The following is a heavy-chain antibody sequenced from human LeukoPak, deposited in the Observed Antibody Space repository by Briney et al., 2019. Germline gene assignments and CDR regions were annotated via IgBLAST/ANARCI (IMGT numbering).Heavy chain of an antibody. CDR3: AKGGESYYGSGSFTPFDY. D-gene: IGHD3-10*01. Sequence: GGSLRLSCAASGFTFSSYSMNWVRQAPGKGLEWVAFIRYDGSNKYYADSVKGRFTISRDNSKNTLYLQMNSLRAEDTAMYYCAKGGESYYGSGSFTPFDYWGQGTLVTVSS. CDR2: IRYDGSNK. V-gene: IGHV3-30*02. J-gene: IGHJ4*02. CDR1: GFTFSSYS.